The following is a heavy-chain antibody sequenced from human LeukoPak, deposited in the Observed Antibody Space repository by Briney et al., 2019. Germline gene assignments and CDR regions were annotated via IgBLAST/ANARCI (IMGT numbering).Heavy chain of an antibody. CDR2: IYYSGST. Sequence: SETLSLTCTVSGYSISSYYWSWIRQPPGKGLEWIGYIYYSGSTNYNPSLKSRVTISVDTSKNQFSLKLSSVTASDTAVYYCARAAYQHPLHYYYYMDVWGKGTTVTVSS. V-gene: IGHV4-59*01. CDR3: ARAAYQHPLHYYYYMDV. D-gene: IGHD2-2*01. CDR1: GYSISSYY. J-gene: IGHJ6*03.